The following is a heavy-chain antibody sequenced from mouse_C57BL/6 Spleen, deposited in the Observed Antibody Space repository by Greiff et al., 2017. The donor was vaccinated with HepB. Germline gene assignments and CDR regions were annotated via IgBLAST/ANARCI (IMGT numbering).Heavy chain of an antibody. J-gene: IGHJ3*01. V-gene: IGHV2-9-1*01. CDR3: ARKEDDYDGAWFTY. CDR1: GFSLTSYA. D-gene: IGHD2-4*01. Sequence: VKLVESGPGLVAPSQSLSITCTVSGFSLTSYAISWVRQPPGKGLEWLGVIWTGGGTNYNSALKSRLSISKDNSKSQVFLKMNSLQTDDTARYYCARKEDDYDGAWFTYWGQGTLVTVSA. CDR2: IWTGGGT.